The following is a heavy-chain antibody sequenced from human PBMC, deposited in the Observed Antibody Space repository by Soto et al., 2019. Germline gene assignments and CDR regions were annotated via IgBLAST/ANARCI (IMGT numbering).Heavy chain of an antibody. V-gene: IGHV3-33*01. CDR3: GMFPVGGDSYCIAVMVE. Sequence: GGSLRLSCAASGFTFSSYGMHWVRQAPGKGLEWVAVIWYDGSNKYYADSVKGRFTISRDNSKNTLYLQMNSLRAEDTAVYYWGMFPVGGDSYCIAVMVEGAQGTL. CDR2: IWYDGSNK. D-gene: IGHD2-15*01. J-gene: IGHJ4*03. CDR1: GFTFSSYG.